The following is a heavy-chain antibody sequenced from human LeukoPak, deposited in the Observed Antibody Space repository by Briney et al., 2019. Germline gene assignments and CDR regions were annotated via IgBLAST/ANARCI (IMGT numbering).Heavy chain of an antibody. Sequence: PWETLSLTCTVSGGSISSGSFYWRWIRQPAGKGLKWIGRIYTSGSTNYNPSLKSRVTISVDTSKNQFSLKLSSVTAADTAVSYCASGYDYVWGSYRYTGAYFDYWGQGTLVTVSS. D-gene: IGHD3-16*02. V-gene: IGHV4-61*02. CDR1: GGSISSGSFY. CDR3: ASGYDYVWGSYRYTGAYFDY. CDR2: IYTSGST. J-gene: IGHJ4*02.